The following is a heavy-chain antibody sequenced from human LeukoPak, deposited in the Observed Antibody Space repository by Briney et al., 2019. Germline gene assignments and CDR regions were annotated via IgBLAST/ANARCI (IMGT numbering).Heavy chain of an antibody. J-gene: IGHJ4*02. Sequence: GGSLRLSCAASGFTFSSYWMSWVRQAPGKGLEWVSVISGSGGSIYYADSVRGRFTISRDNSKNTLYLQMNSLRAEDTAIYYCAKRQYYDILTGDFDYWGQGTLVTVSS. CDR3: AKRQYYDILTGDFDY. CDR1: GFTFSSYW. CDR2: ISGSGGSI. V-gene: IGHV3-23*01. D-gene: IGHD3-9*01.